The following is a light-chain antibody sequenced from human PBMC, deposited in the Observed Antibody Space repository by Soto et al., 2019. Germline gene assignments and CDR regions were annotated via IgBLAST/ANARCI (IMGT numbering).Light chain of an antibody. CDR3: SSYTTSRTLV. CDR1: SSDVGPYNY. CDR2: EVT. Sequence: QSVLTQPASVSGSPGQSITISCTGTSSDVGPYNYVSWYQHHPGKAPKLLIYEVTKRPSGVSNRFSGSKSGNTASLTISGLQAEDEADYYCSSYTTSRTLVFGGGTKLTVL. J-gene: IGLJ3*02. V-gene: IGLV2-14*01.